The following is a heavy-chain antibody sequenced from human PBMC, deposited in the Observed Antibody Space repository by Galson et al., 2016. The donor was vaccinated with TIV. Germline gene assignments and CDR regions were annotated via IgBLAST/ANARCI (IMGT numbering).Heavy chain of an antibody. CDR2: LNNDGSRT. V-gene: IGHV3-74*01. CDR1: GFTFSNYW. CDR3: TRDDSSDFGQVGGS. Sequence: LRLSCAASGFTFSNYWMYWVRQVPGKGLVWVSRLNNDGSRTAYADSVNFRFTISRDNAKNTLFLQMNSLRVEDTAIYFCTRDDSSDFGQVGGSWGQGILVTVSS. D-gene: IGHD3-3*01. J-gene: IGHJ5*02.